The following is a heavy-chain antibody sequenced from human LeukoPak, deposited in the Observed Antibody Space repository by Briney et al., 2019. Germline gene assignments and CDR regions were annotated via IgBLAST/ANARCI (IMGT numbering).Heavy chain of an antibody. J-gene: IGHJ4*02. D-gene: IGHD5-18*01. V-gene: IGHV3-30*18. CDR3: AKDRYSYAFEYSDS. Sequence: GGSLRLSCAASGFSFSSYYMSWVRQAPGKGLDWVAVISNDGSKKYYADSVKGRFTISRDNSKNTLSLQVSSLRTEDTAVYYCAKDRYSYAFEYSDSWGQGTLVTVSS. CDR2: ISNDGSKK. CDR1: GFSFSSYY.